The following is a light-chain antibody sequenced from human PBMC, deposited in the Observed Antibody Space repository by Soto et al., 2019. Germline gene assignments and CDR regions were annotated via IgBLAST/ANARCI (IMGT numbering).Light chain of an antibody. CDR1: SSDVGAYDY. CDR2: EIN. V-gene: IGLV2-8*01. J-gene: IGLJ1*01. CDR3: SSFAGSNNFPYV. Sequence: SALTQPPSASGSPGQSVTISCTGTSSDVGAYDYVSWYQQHPGKAPKLMIYEINKPPSVVPDRFSGSKSGNTASLTVSGLQAEDEADYYCSSFAGSNNFPYVFGTGTKVTVL.